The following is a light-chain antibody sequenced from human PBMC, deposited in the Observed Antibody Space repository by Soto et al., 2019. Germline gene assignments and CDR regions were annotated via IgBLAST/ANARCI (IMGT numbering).Light chain of an antibody. CDR2: EVT. CDR3: SSYTSSSTLV. Sequence: ALTQPASVSGSLGQSITISCTGSSSDIGVYNYVSWYQQHPGKAPKLMIYEVTNRPSGVSNRFSGSKTGNTASLTISGLQAEDEAEYHCSSYTSSSTLVFGGGTKLTVL. V-gene: IGLV2-14*01. J-gene: IGLJ3*02. CDR1: SSDIGVYNY.